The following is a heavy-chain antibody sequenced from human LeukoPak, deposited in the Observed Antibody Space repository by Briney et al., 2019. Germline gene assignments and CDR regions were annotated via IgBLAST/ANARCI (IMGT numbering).Heavy chain of an antibody. V-gene: IGHV4-59*02. Sequence: PSETLSLTCSVSGTSVRTFYWNWIRLSPGKGLEWVGYIYYNGNTDYNPSLKSRTTMSVDMSKNQFSLTLSSLTAADTAVYYCARGPYGGYGRIDYWGQGTLVTVSS. CDR3: ARGPYGGYGRIDY. D-gene: IGHD5-12*01. J-gene: IGHJ4*02. CDR1: GTSVRTFY. CDR2: IYYNGNT.